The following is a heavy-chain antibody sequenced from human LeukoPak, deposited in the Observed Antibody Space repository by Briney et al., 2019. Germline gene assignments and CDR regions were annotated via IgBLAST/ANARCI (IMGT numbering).Heavy chain of an antibody. CDR1: GGSISSGDYC. CDR2: IYYSGST. Sequence: SETLSLTCTVSGGSISSGDYCWSWIRQPPGKGLEWIGYIYYSGSTYYNPSLKSRVTISVDTSKNQFSLKLSSVTAADTAVYYCARDPINYYGSGSYFDYWGQGALVTVSS. D-gene: IGHD3-10*01. V-gene: IGHV4-30-4*01. J-gene: IGHJ4*02. CDR3: ARDPINYYGSGSYFDY.